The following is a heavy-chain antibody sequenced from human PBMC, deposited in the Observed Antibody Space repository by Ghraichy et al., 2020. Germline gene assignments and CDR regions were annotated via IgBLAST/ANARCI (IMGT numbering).Heavy chain of an antibody. CDR2: ISGTSSTT. CDR3: ARGRYSSSCFDY. Sequence: GESLNISCAASGFTFSSYSMNWVRQAPGKGLEWVSYISGTSSTTYYADSVKGRFTISRDNAKNSLYLQMNSLRAEDTAVYYCARGRYSSSCFDYWGQGTLVTVAA. CDR1: GFTFSSYS. D-gene: IGHD6-13*01. J-gene: IGHJ4*02. V-gene: IGHV3-48*04.